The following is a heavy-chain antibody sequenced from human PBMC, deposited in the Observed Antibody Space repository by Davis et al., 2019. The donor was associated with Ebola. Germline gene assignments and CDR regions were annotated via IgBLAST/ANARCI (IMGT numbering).Heavy chain of an antibody. CDR1: GGTFSSYT. J-gene: IGHJ4*02. D-gene: IGHD3-3*01. CDR2: IIPILGIA. Sequence: SVKVSCKASGGTFSSYTISWVRQAPGQGLEWMGRIIPILGIANYAQKFQGRVTITADKSTSTAYMELRSLRSDDTAVYYCARLYYDFWSGHDYWGQGTLVTVSS. CDR3: ARLYYDFWSGHDY. V-gene: IGHV1-69*02.